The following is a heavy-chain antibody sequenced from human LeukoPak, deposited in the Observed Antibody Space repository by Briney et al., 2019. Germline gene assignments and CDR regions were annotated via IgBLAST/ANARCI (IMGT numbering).Heavy chain of an antibody. V-gene: IGHV3-23*01. CDR3: ARDWVYYYDSSGYFSY. D-gene: IGHD3-22*01. J-gene: IGHJ4*02. Sequence: GGSLRLSCAASAFRFSSFAMTWVRQAPGKGLEWVSGIHGNGETTYYADSVKGRFTISRDNSRELLYLQMNSLRVEDTAVYYCARDWVYYYDSSGYFSYWGQGTLVTVSS. CDR2: IHGNGETT. CDR1: AFRFSSFA.